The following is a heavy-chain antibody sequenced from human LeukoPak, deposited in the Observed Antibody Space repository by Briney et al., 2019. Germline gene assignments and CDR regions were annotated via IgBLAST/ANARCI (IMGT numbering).Heavy chain of an antibody. CDR3: ARDPQRGQLAFYYYYMDV. D-gene: IGHD6-6*01. V-gene: IGHV3-7*01. J-gene: IGHJ6*03. Sequence: GGSLRLSCAASGFTFSNYWMSWVRQAPGKGLEWVANIKEDGSEKYYVDSVKGRFTISRDNSKNSLYLQMNSLRAEDTAVYYCARDPQRGQLAFYYYYMDVWGKGTTVTVSS. CDR2: IKEDGSEK. CDR1: GFTFSNYW.